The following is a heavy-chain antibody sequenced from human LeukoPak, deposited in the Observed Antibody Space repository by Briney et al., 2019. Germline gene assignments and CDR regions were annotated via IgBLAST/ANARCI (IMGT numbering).Heavy chain of an antibody. CDR2: ISGYNGNT. Sequence: GASVKVSCKASGYRFTSYGINWVRLAPGPGLEWMGWISGYNGNTNYYQKLQGRVTMTTDTSPSKAYMELRSLRSRDTAVYYCAREYCSATRCYMADYWGQGTLVTVSS. D-gene: IGHD2-2*01. V-gene: IGHV1-18*01. J-gene: IGHJ4*02. CDR1: GYRFTSYG. CDR3: AREYCSATRCYMADY.